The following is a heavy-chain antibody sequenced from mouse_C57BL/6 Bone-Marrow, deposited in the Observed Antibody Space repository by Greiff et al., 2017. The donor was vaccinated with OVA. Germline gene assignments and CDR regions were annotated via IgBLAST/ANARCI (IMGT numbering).Heavy chain of an antibody. D-gene: IGHD2-1*01. CDR3: EIYYGNYSWFAY. V-gene: IGHV5-6*01. J-gene: IGHJ3*01. Sequence: EVKLMESGGDLVKPGGSLKLSCAASGFTFSSYGMSWVRQTPDKRLEWVATISSGGSYTYYPDSVKGRFTISRANSKNTMYLQMSRLKSEDTAMYYCEIYYGNYSWFAYWGQGTLVTVSA. CDR1: GFTFSSYG. CDR2: ISSGGSYT.